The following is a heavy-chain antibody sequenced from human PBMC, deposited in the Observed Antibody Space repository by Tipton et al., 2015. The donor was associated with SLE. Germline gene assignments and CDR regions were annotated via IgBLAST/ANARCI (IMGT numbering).Heavy chain of an antibody. V-gene: IGHV1-69*01. CDR2: IIPIFGTA. D-gene: IGHD1-26*01. Sequence: QLVQSGAEVKKPGSSVKVSCKASGGTFSSYAISWVRQAPGQGLEWMGGIIPIFGTANYAQKFQGRVTITADESTSTAYMELSSLRSEDTAVYYCARSTSGGSYKGPYYYYVMDVWGQGTTVTVSS. CDR1: GGTFSSYA. CDR3: ARSTSGGSYKGPYYYYVMDV. J-gene: IGHJ6*02.